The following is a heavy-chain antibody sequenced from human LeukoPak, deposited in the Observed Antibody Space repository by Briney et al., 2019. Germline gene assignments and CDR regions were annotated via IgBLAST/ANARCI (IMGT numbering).Heavy chain of an antibody. V-gene: IGHV1-46*01. CDR2: INLSGGST. Sequence: GASVKVSCKASGYTLTSYYMHCVRHAPGQGLEWMVIINLSGGSTNYAQKFQGRVTMTRDTSTSTVYMELSSLRSEDTAVYYCARLIAAANFDYWGQGTLVTVSS. D-gene: IGHD6-13*01. CDR3: ARLIAAANFDY. CDR1: GYTLTSYY. J-gene: IGHJ4*02.